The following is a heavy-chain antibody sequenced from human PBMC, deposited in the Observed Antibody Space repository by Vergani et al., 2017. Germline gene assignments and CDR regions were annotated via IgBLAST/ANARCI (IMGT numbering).Heavy chain of an antibody. V-gene: IGHV4-59*01. CDR2: IYYSGST. Sequence: QVQLQESGPGLVKPSETLSLTCTVSGGSISSYYWSWIRQPPGKGLEWFGYIYYSGSTNYNPSLKSRVTISVDTSKNQFSLKLSSVTAADTAVYYCARGYYDPTGLEAWGQGTLVTVSS. CDR3: ARGYYDPTGLEA. CDR1: GGSISSYY. D-gene: IGHD3-22*01. J-gene: IGHJ4*02.